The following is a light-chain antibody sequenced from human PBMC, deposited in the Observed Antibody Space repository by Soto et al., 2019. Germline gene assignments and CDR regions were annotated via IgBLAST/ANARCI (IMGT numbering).Light chain of an antibody. CDR2: GAS. J-gene: IGKJ2*01. CDR3: QQYGSSPRT. CDR1: QSVSDTF. Sequence: EIVLTQSPGTLSLSPGERVTLSCRASQSVSDTFLAWYQQKPGQAPRLLIYGASSRATGIPDRFSGSGSETAFTLTISRLEPEDFAVYYCQQYGSSPRTFGQGTKLEIK. V-gene: IGKV3-20*01.